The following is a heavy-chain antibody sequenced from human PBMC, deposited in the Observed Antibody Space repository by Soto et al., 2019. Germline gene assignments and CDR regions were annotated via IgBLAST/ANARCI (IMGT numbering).Heavy chain of an antibody. J-gene: IGHJ6*02. D-gene: IGHD1-1*01. V-gene: IGHV4-59*01. CDR2: IYYSGST. CDR1: GGSISSYY. CDR3: ARDYKRGPNWNDYYYGMDV. Sequence: SETLSLTCTVSGGSISSYYWSWIRQPPGKGLEWIGYIYYSGSTNYNPSLKSRVTISVDTSKNQFSLKLSPVTAADTAVYYCARDYKRGPNWNDYYYGMDVWGQGTTVTVSS.